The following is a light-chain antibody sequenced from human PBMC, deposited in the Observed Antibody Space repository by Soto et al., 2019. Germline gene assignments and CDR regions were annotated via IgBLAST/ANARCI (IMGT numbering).Light chain of an antibody. V-gene: IGKV3-11*01. CDR1: QSVSTY. CDR2: DAS. CDR3: QQYNNWPPLT. J-gene: IGKJ4*01. Sequence: EIVLTQSPATLSLSPGERATLSCRASQSVSTYLAWYQQKPGQAPRLLIYDASNRATGIPARFSGSASGTDFTLTISSLEPEDFAVYYCQQYNNWPPLTFGGGTRWIS.